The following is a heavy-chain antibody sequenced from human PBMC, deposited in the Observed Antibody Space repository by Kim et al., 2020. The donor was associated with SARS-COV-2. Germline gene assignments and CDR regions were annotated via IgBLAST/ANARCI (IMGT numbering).Heavy chain of an antibody. CDR2: ISYDGSNK. V-gene: IGHV3-30-3*01. CDR3: ARELPGYSSGWLYYYYYGMDV. D-gene: IGHD6-19*01. J-gene: IGHJ6*02. CDR1: GFTFSSYA. Sequence: GGSLRLSCAASGFTFSSYAMHWVRQAPGKGLEWVAVISYDGSNKYYADSVKGRFTISRDNSKNTLYLQMNSLRAEDTAVYYCARELPGYSSGWLYYYYYGMDVWGQGTTVTVSS.